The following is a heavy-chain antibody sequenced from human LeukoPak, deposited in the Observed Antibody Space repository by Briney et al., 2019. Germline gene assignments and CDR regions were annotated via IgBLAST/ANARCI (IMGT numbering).Heavy chain of an antibody. CDR2: TYYSGST. V-gene: IGHV4-39*07. Sequence: SETLSLTCTVSGGSISSSSYYWGWIRQPPGKGLEWIGSTYYSGSTYYNPSLRSRVTISVDTSKNQFSLKLSSVTAADTAVYYCARAVVVVVAAGKWFDPWGQGTLVTVSS. J-gene: IGHJ5*02. D-gene: IGHD2-15*01. CDR3: ARAVVVVVAAGKWFDP. CDR1: GGSISSSSYY.